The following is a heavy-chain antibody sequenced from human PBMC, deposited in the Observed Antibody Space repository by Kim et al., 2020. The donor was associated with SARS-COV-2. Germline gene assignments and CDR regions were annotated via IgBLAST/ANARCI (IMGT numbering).Heavy chain of an antibody. D-gene: IGHD6-13*01. V-gene: IGHV3-49*03. CDR3: TREDSSSWYSSNYYYGMDV. CDR1: GFTFGDYA. CDR2: IRSKAYGGTT. J-gene: IGHJ6*02. Sequence: GGSLRLSCTASGFTFGDYAMSWFRQAPGKGLEWVGFIRSKAYGGTTEYAASVKGRFTISRDDSKSIAYLQMNSLKTEDTAVYYCTREDSSSWYSSNYYYGMDVWGQGTTVPVSS.